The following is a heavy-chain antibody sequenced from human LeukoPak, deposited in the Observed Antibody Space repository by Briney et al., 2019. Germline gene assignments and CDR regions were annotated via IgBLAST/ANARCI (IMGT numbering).Heavy chain of an antibody. Sequence: SETLSLTCTVSGGSISSYYWSWIRQPPGKGLEWIGYIYNSGSTNYNPSLKSRVTISVDMSKNQFALRLSSVTAADTAVYYCAREVAGTLNFDYWGQGTLVTVSA. CDR3: AREVAGTLNFDY. CDR1: GGSISSYY. V-gene: IGHV4-59*01. CDR2: IYNSGST. D-gene: IGHD6-19*01. J-gene: IGHJ4*02.